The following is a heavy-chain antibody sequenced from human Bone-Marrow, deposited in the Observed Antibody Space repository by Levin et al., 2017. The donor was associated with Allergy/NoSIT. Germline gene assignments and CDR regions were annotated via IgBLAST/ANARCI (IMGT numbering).Heavy chain of an antibody. Sequence: SCATSGFTFDDHGMSWVRQVPGKGLEWVSGINWNGGSTSYADSVKGRFTMTRDNAKSSLYLQMNSLRAEDTAFYYCARERGLGSDFDSWGQGTLVTVSS. J-gene: IGHJ4*02. D-gene: IGHD3-10*01. CDR3: ARERGLGSDFDS. CDR1: GFTFDDHG. CDR2: INWNGGST. V-gene: IGHV3-20*04.